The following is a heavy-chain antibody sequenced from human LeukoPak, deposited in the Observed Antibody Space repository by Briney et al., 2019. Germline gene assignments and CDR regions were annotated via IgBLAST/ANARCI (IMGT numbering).Heavy chain of an antibody. Sequence: DSVKGRFTISRDNSKDTLYLQMNSLRAEDTAVYYCAKGSGGSYYGYFDYWGQGTLVTVSS. V-gene: IGHV3-30*02. CDR3: AKGSGGSYYGYFDY. D-gene: IGHD1-26*01. J-gene: IGHJ4*02.